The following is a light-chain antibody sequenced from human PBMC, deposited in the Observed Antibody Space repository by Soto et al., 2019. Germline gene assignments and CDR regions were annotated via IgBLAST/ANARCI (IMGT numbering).Light chain of an antibody. CDR2: DAS. Sequence: DIQMTQSPSTLSASVGDRVTITCRASQSIVIWLAWYQQKPGKAPKLLIYDASTLESGVPSRFSASGSGTEFTLTISSLQPDDFATYYCQQYNTYWTFGQGTKVE. CDR1: QSIVIW. CDR3: QQYNTYWT. J-gene: IGKJ1*01. V-gene: IGKV1-5*01.